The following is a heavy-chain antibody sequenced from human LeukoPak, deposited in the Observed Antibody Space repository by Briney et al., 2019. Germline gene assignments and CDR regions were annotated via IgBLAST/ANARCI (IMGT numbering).Heavy chain of an antibody. V-gene: IGHV4-61*02. CDR3: ARDPYYFDY. J-gene: IGHJ4*02. CDR2: IYTSGST. Sequence: SQTLSLTCTVSGGSISSGSYYCSWIRQPAGKGLEWIGRIYTSGSTNYNPSLKSRVTISVDTSKNQFSLKLNSVTAADTAVYYCARDPYYFDYWGQGTLVTVSS. CDR1: GGSISSGSYY.